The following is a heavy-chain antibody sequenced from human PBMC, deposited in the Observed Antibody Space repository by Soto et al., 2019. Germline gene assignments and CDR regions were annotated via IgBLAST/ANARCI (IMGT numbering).Heavy chain of an antibody. CDR1: GGSISSYY. CDR2: IYYSGGT. J-gene: IGHJ3*02. Sequence: ETLSLTCTVSGGSISSYYWSWIRQPPGKGLEWIGYIYYSGGTNYNPSLKSRVTISVDTSKNQFSLKLSSVTAADTAVYYCARTVGWNYFFFAFDIWGQGTMVTVSS. D-gene: IGHD1-7*01. CDR3: ARTVGWNYFFFAFDI. V-gene: IGHV4-59*01.